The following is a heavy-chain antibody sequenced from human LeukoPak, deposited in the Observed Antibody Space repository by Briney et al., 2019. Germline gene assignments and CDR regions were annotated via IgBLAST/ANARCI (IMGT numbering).Heavy chain of an antibody. D-gene: IGHD4-17*01. CDR2: IYYSGST. CDR3: ASRHYGDYYYFDY. Sequence: SETLSLTCSVSGGSISSSSYYWGWTRQPPGKGLEWIGSIYYSGSTYYNPSLKSRVTISVDTSKNQFSLKLSSVTAADTAVYYCASRHYGDYYYFDYWGQGTLVTVSS. V-gene: IGHV4-39*01. J-gene: IGHJ4*02. CDR1: GGSISSSSYY.